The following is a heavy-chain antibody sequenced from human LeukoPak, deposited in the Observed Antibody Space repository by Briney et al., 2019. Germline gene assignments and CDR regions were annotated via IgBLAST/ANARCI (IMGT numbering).Heavy chain of an antibody. CDR3: ARDCSGGRCYNGIVAGMDV. CDR1: GGSITSYY. Sequence: SETLSLTCTVSGGSITSYYWSWIRQPPGKGLEWIGYIFYSGDTNYNPSPKSRVTMSVDTSKNQLSLNLSSVTAADTAAYYCARDCSGGRCYNGIVAGMDVWGQGTTVTVSS. J-gene: IGHJ6*02. CDR2: IFYSGDT. D-gene: IGHD2-15*01. V-gene: IGHV4-59*01.